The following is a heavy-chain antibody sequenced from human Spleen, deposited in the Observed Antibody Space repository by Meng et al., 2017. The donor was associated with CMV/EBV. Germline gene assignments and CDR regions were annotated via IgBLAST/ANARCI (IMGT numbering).Heavy chain of an antibody. Sequence: GGSLRLSCSASGFTFRNYWMHWVRQAPGKGLEWVSAITSGGSTYYADSVKGRFTISRDNSKNSLYLQMNSLRAEDTALYYCAKDIRGETAAGDWYFDLWGRGTLVTVSS. J-gene: IGHJ2*01. D-gene: IGHD6-13*01. CDR2: ITSGGST. CDR3: AKDIRGETAAGDWYFDL. V-gene: IGHV3-43D*04. CDR1: GFTFRNYW.